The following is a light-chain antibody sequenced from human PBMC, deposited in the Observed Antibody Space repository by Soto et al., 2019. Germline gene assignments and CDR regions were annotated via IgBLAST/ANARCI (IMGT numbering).Light chain of an antibody. CDR1: QSVSGN. CDR3: QQYNNWPKT. CDR2: GAS. J-gene: IGKJ1*01. Sequence: EIVITQSPATLSVSPGERATLSCRASQSVSGNLAWYQQKPGQAPRLLIYGASTRATGIPARFSGSGSATEFTLTISSLQSEDFAVYYCQQYNNWPKTFGQGTKVEIK. V-gene: IGKV3-15*01.